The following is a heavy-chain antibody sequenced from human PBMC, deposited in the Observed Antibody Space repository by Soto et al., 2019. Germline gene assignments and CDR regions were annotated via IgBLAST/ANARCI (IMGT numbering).Heavy chain of an antibody. Sequence: QVQLVQSGAEVKKPGSSVKVSCKASGDTFSSYAISWVRQAPGQGLVWMGLIIPILGTAKHAQRLLGRVTITADESTRTVYMELSSLRSEDTAVYYCARGAGMFGVGAVDYWGQGTLVTVSS. V-gene: IGHV1-69*01. CDR1: GDTFSSYA. J-gene: IGHJ4*02. D-gene: IGHD3-3*01. CDR3: ARGAGMFGVGAVDY. CDR2: IIPILGTA.